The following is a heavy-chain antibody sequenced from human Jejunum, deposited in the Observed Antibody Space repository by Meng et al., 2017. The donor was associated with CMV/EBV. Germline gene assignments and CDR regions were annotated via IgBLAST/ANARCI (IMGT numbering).Heavy chain of an antibody. Sequence: QFPLSEAVTGLVKPSETPYLPWTVSDGSISSYYWSWIRQSAGKGLEWIGRIHTSGTTNYNPSLKSRVTLSLDTSKDQLSLKLTSVTAADTAVYYCAREKSSCTSSTCYGVDSWGQGTLVTVSS. D-gene: IGHD2-2*01. J-gene: IGHJ4*02. V-gene: IGHV4-4*07. CDR3: AREKSSCTSSTCYGVDS. CDR2: IHTSGTT. CDR1: DGSISSYY.